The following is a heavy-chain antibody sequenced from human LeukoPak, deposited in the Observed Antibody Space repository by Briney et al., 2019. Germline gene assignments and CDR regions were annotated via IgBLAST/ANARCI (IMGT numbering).Heavy chain of an antibody. CDR2: IYYSGST. CDR1: GGSISSYY. CDR3: AREGGQQLPYYMDV. D-gene: IGHD6-13*01. J-gene: IGHJ6*03. Sequence: SETLSLTCTVSGGSISSYYWSWIRQPPGKGLEWIGYIYYSGSTNYNPSLKSRVTISVDTSKNQFSLKLSSVTAADTAVYYCAREGGQQLPYYMDVWRKGTSVTVSS. V-gene: IGHV4-59*01.